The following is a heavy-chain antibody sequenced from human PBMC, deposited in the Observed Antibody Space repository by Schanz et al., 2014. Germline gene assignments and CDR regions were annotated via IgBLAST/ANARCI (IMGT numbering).Heavy chain of an antibody. V-gene: IGHV3-48*01. CDR2: VSRSTPDI. CDR3: VRDSFFAFDY. CDR1: GFMFSSYG. J-gene: IGHJ4*02. Sequence: VQLVESGGGVVQPGRSLRLSCAASGFMFSSYGMSWVRQAPGKGLEWVSYVSRSTPDIYYADSVKGRFTMSRDNAKNSVFLQMNSLRAEDTAVYYCVRDSFFAFDYWGQGTLVTVSS. D-gene: IGHD3-3*01.